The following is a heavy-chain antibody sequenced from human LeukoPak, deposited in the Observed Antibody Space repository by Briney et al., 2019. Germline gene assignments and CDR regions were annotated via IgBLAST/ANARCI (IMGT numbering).Heavy chain of an antibody. CDR2: VYYSGST. Sequence: NPSETLSLTCTVSGGSISSSGYYWGWVRQPPGRGLQWIGSVYYSGSTYYNPSLKSRVTISVDTSKNQFSLKLSSVTAADTAVYYCARLDGYNPYYYYGMDVWGQGTTVTVSS. D-gene: IGHD5-24*01. CDR3: ARLDGYNPYYYYGMDV. V-gene: IGHV4-39*01. J-gene: IGHJ6*02. CDR1: GGSISSSGYY.